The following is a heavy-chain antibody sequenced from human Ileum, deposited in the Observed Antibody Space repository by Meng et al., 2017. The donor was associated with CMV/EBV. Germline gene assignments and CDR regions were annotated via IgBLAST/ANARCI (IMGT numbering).Heavy chain of an antibody. J-gene: IGHJ4*02. CDR1: GESFSGYY. D-gene: IGHD3-9*01. Sequence: QVQLHQWGAGLLKPSETLSLTCAVYGESFSGYYWDWIRQSPGKGLEWIGQINQSGSTNYNPSLKSRVTISVDTSKNQFFLKLSSVTAADAAMYYCARGRRYLFYWSQGTLVTVSS. CDR2: INQSGST. V-gene: IGHV4-34*01. CDR3: ARGRRYLFY.